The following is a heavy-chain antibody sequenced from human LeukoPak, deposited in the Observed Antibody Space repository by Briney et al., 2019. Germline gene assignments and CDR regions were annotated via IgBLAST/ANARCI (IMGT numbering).Heavy chain of an antibody. CDR1: GGTFSSYA. J-gene: IGHJ4*02. Sequence: VASVKVSCKASGGTFSSYAISWVRQAPGQGLEWMGGIIPIFGTANYAQKFQGRVTITADESTSTAYVELSSLRSEDTAVYYCARKIAYNGYGVWGQGTLVTVSS. CDR3: ARKIAYNGYGV. V-gene: IGHV1-69*13. CDR2: IIPIFGTA. D-gene: IGHD5-18*01.